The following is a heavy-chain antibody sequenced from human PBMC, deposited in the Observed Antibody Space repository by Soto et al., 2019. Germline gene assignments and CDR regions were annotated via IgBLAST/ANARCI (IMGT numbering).Heavy chain of an antibody. D-gene: IGHD4-17*01. CDR3: ARGVKYGAYSRWFDP. V-gene: IGHV1-8*01. CDR1: GYTFTSYD. CDR2: MNPNSGNT. J-gene: IGHJ5*02. Sequence: QVQLVQSGAEVKKPGASVKVSCKASGYTFTSYDINWVRQATGQGLEYLGWMNPNSGNTGYVQKFQGRVTMTWDSSIPTAYIELSSLRSEDTAVYFCARGVKYGAYSRWFDPWGPGTLVTVSS.